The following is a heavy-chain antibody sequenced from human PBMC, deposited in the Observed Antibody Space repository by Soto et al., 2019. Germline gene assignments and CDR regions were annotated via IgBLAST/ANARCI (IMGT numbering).Heavy chain of an antibody. CDR2: VYHSGTT. Sequence: QVQLQESGPGLVEPSGTLSLTCAVSGASIGTNNWWSWVRQPPGKGLEWIGEVYHSGTTNCNPSLKSRVTISIDKSKNQFSLTLTSMTAADTALYYCAVPGRGELDYWSQGTLVTVSS. V-gene: IGHV4-4*02. D-gene: IGHD5-12*01. CDR1: GASIGTNNW. J-gene: IGHJ4*02. CDR3: AVPGRGELDY.